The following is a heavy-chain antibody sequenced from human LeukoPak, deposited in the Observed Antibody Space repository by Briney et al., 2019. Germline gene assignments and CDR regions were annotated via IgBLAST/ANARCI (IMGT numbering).Heavy chain of an antibody. D-gene: IGHD6-13*01. CDR2: ISDSSSHT. J-gene: IGHJ4*02. CDR3: ARDGEGGAAAGY. Sequence: GGSLRLSCAASGFTFSTYSMNWVRQAPGKGLEWVSFISDSSSHTFYSDSVKGRFTVSRDNVKNSLYLQMHSLRAEDTAIYYCARDGEGGAAAGYWGQGTLVTVSS. CDR1: GFTFSTYS. V-gene: IGHV3-48*01.